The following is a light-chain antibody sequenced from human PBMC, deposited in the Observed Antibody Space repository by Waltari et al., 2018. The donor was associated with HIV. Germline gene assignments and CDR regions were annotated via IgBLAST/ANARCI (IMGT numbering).Light chain of an antibody. Sequence: QSVLTQPASVSGSPGQSVTISCTRTSSDFGFDNYVSWYQQYPGKAPTLIIYEVSSRPSGVSDRFSGSKSGNTASLTISGLQNEDEADYFCTSYTTSDTLRFGGGTKVTVL. CDR2: EVS. CDR1: SSDFGFDNY. V-gene: IGLV2-14*03. CDR3: TSYTTSDTLR. J-gene: IGLJ3*02.